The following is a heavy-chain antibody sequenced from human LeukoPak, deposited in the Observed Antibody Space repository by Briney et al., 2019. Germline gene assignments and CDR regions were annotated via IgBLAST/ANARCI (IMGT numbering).Heavy chain of an antibody. Sequence: GGSLRLSCAASGFTFSKYWMLWVRQALGKGLESVSRINTDGTVTTYADSVKGRLTVSRDNADNTMFLQMNSVRDEDTAVYYCATKQWLAPPPDSWGQGTPVTVSS. CDR2: INTDGTVT. J-gene: IGHJ4*02. D-gene: IGHD6-19*01. V-gene: IGHV3-74*01. CDR1: GFTFSKYW. CDR3: ATKQWLAPPPDS.